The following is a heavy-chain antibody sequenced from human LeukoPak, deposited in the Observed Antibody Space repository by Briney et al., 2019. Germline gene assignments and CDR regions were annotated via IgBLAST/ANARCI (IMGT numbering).Heavy chain of an antibody. CDR3: ASGWITYYFDY. Sequence: GGSLRLSCAASGFTFSSYWMHWVRQAPGKGLVWVSRINSDGSSTNYADSVKGRFTISRDNAKNSLYLQMNSLRAEDTAVYYCASGWITYYFDYWGQGTLVTVSS. V-gene: IGHV3-74*01. D-gene: IGHD6-19*01. CDR2: INSDGSST. J-gene: IGHJ4*02. CDR1: GFTFSSYW.